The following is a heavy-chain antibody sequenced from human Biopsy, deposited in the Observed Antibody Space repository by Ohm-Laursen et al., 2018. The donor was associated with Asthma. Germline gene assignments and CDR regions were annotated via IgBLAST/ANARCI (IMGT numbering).Heavy chain of an antibody. CDR3: AKFRVAVAAVFHY. D-gene: IGHD6-19*01. V-gene: IGHV3-30-3*02. Sequence: SLRLSFTASGFTFSSYAMHSVRQAPGRGLELVAVISYDGYKKYYADSVKGRFTISRDNSKNTLFLQMNSLRDVDTAVYCCAKFRVAVAAVFHYWGQGTLVTVSS. CDR2: ISYDGYKK. CDR1: GFTFSSYA. J-gene: IGHJ4*02.